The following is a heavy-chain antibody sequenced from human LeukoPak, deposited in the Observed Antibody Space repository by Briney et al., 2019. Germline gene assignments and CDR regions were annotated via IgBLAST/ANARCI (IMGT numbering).Heavy chain of an antibody. CDR1: GGSISTYY. J-gene: IGHJ4*02. CDR3: AREYSSFEY. CDR2: INYSGST. Sequence: PSETLSLTCTVSGGSISTYYWSWIRQAPGKELEWIGYINYSGSTDYNPSLKSRVTISVDTSKNQLSLKMRSVTAADTAVYYCAREYSSFEYWGQGTLVTVSS. V-gene: IGHV4-59*01. D-gene: IGHD6-13*01.